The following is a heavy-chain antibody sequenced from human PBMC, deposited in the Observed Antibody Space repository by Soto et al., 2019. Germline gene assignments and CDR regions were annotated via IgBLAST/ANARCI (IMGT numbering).Heavy chain of an antibody. CDR3: ARALGKYYDFWSGYSTQFDY. V-gene: IGHV1-18*01. CDR2: ISAYNGNT. J-gene: IGHJ4*02. CDR1: GYTFTSYG. Sequence: ASVKVSCKASGYTFTSYGISWVRQAPGQGLEWMGWISAYNGNTNSAQNLQGRVTMTTVTSTSTAYMELRSLRSDDTAVYYCARALGKYYDFWSGYSTQFDYWGQGTLVTVSS. D-gene: IGHD3-3*01.